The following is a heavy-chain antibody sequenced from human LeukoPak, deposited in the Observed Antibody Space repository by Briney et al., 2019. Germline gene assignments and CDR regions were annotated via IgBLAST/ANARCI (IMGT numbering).Heavy chain of an antibody. CDR1: GGSISSGGYS. CDR2: NYHSGST. Sequence: SQTLSLTCAVSGGSISSGGYSWSWIRQPPGKGLEWIGYNYHSGSTYYNPSLKSRVTISVDRSKNQFSLKLSSVTAADTAVYYCARGGYDYVWGSYYGTPEYWGQGTLVTVSS. CDR3: ARGGYDYVWGSYYGTPEY. V-gene: IGHV4-30-2*01. D-gene: IGHD3-16*01. J-gene: IGHJ4*02.